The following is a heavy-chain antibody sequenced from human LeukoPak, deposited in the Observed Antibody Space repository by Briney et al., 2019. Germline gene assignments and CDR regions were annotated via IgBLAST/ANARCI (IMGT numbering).Heavy chain of an antibody. CDR1: GFTFSSYG. V-gene: IGHV3-30*02. D-gene: IGHD3-22*01. CDR2: IRYDGGNK. CDR3: AKLFDSSGFDY. Sequence: GGSLRLSCAASGFTFSSYGMHWVRQAPGKGLEWVAFIRYDGGNKYYADSVKGRFTISRDNSKNTLYLQMNSLRAEDTAVYYCAKLFDSSGFDYWGQGTPVTVSS. J-gene: IGHJ4*02.